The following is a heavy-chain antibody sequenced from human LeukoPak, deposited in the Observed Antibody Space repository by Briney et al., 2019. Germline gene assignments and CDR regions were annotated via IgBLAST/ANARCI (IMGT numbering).Heavy chain of an antibody. V-gene: IGHV1-2*02. D-gene: IGHD6-19*01. CDR2: LNPHSCGT. CDR3: ARVAVAGDSDY. J-gene: IGHJ4*02. Sequence: EASVKVLCRFSGYPYTRYYMHWVRQASGQALEWMRWLNPHSCGTQYAQKFQGRVTMTRDTSISTAYMELSRLRSDDTAVYYCARVAVAGDSDYWGQGTLVTVSS. CDR1: GYPYTRYY.